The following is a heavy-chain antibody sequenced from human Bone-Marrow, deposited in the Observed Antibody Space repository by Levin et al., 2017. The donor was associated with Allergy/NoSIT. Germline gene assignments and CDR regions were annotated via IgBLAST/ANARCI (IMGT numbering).Heavy chain of an antibody. CDR2: ISSYGSST. Sequence: QPGGSLRLSCAASGFTFSTYAMNWVRQAPGKGPEWVAGISSYGSSTYYADSVTGRFTISRDNSKNTLYLQMSSLRADDTAVYYCAKDNWNYNGAFDIWGQGTMVTVSA. D-gene: IGHD1-7*01. CDR1: GFTFSTYA. CDR3: AKDNWNYNGAFDI. J-gene: IGHJ3*02. V-gene: IGHV3-23*01.